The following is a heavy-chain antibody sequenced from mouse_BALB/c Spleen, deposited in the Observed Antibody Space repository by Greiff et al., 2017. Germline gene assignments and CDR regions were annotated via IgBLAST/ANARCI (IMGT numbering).Heavy chain of an antibody. V-gene: IGHV3-6*01. CDR3: ARGNDYDSGYAMDY. CDR2: ISYDGSN. Sequence: EVQLQESGPGLVKPSQSLSLTCSVTGYSITSGYYWNLIRQLPGNILEWMGFISYDGSNNYNPTLKNRISITRDTSKNQFFLKLNSVTTEDTATYCCARGNDYDSGYAMDYWGQGTSVTVSS. J-gene: IGHJ4*01. CDR1: GYSITSGYY. D-gene: IGHD2-4*01.